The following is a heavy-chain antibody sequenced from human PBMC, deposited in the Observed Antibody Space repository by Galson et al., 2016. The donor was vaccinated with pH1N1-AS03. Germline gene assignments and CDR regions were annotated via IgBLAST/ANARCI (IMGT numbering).Heavy chain of an antibody. J-gene: IGHJ4*02. Sequence: SVKVSCKASGGTLNNYAINWVRQAPGQGLEWLGGISTIFGSANQAQKFQGRVTITADIFTNTVYMELSSLRSEDTDVYYCARGLTYHFGSGRVFWGQGTLVTVSS. V-gene: IGHV1-69*06. CDR1: GGTLNNYA. CDR2: ISTIFGSA. D-gene: IGHD3-10*01. CDR3: ARGLTYHFGSGRVF.